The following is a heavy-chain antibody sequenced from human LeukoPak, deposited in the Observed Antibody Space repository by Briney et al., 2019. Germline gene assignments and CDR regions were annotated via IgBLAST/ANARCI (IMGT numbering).Heavy chain of an antibody. CDR3: AKAEPASGYDY. D-gene: IGHD1-14*01. J-gene: IGHJ4*02. Sequence: GGSLRLSCAASGFTFSSYAMHWVRQAPGKGLEWISYISDSSRTIYYADSVKGRFTISRDNAKNSLYLQMNSLRAEDTAVYYCAKAEPASGYDYWGQGTLVTVSS. CDR1: GFTFSSYA. V-gene: IGHV3-48*01. CDR2: ISDSSRTI.